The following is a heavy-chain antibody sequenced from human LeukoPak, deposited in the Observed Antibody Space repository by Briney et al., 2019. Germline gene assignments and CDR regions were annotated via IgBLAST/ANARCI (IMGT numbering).Heavy chain of an antibody. Sequence: KPSETLSLTCTVSCCSISSGGDFGSWIRQHPGKGLEWIGSIYYSGSTYYNPSLKGRVTKSVDTSKNQFSLRLSSVTAADTAIYYCESVSYDTSLQHWGQGTLVTVSS. CDR2: IYYSGST. V-gene: IGHV4-31*03. CDR3: ESVSYDTSLQH. J-gene: IGHJ1*01. D-gene: IGHD3-22*01. CDR1: CCSISSGGDF.